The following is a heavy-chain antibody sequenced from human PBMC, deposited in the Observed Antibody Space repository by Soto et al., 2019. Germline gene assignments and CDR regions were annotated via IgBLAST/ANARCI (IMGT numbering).Heavy chain of an antibody. CDR3: ARRGSYSSSWYNWFDP. CDR1: GYTFTSYG. Sequence: ASVKVSCKASGYTFTSYGISWARQAPGQGLEWMGWISAYNGNTNYAQKLQGRVTMTTDTSTSTAYMELRSLRSDDTAVYYCARRGSYSSSWYNWFDPWGQGTLVTVSS. CDR2: ISAYNGNT. J-gene: IGHJ5*02. D-gene: IGHD6-13*01. V-gene: IGHV1-18*01.